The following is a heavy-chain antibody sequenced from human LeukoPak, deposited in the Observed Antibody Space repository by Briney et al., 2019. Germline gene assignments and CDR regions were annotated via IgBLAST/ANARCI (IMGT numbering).Heavy chain of an antibody. V-gene: IGHV4-59*01. CDR1: GGSFNTYY. CDR3: VSYGGSGSYSFGC. Sequence: SETLSLTCSVSGGSFNTYYWSRIRQPPGKGLEWIEDIYYIGNTNYTPPYKSRVTISVVTSKSQSSLKLTSAAAADTAVYYCVSYGGSGSYSFGCWGQGTLVTVSS. D-gene: IGHD3-10*01. J-gene: IGHJ4*02. CDR2: IYYIGNT.